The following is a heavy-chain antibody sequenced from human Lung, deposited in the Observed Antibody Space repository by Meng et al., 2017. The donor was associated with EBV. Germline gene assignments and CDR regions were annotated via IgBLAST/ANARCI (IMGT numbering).Heavy chain of an antibody. D-gene: IGHD6-13*01. V-gene: IGHV3-74*02. CDR2: INSDGSST. Sequence: GQLVESGGGVGQPGRSLGLSCAASGFTFSSYWMHWVRQAPGKGLVWVSRINSDGSSTYYADSVKGRFTISRDNSKNTLYLQMNSLRAEDTAVYYCAKGAAAAGDYWGQGTLVTVSS. CDR3: AKGAAAAGDY. J-gene: IGHJ4*02. CDR1: GFTFSSYW.